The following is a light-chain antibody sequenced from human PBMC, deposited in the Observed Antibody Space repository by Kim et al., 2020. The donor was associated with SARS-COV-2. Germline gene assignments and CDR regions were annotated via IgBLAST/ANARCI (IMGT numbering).Light chain of an antibody. CDR3: QQSYSTFSIT. CDR1: QSISSY. CDR2: AAS. Sequence: DIQMTQSPSSLSASVGDRVTITCRASQSISSYFNWYQQKPGKAPKLLIYAASSLQSGVPSRFSGSGSGTDFTLTISSLQPEDFATYYCQQSYSTFSITFGQGTRLEIK. V-gene: IGKV1-39*01. J-gene: IGKJ5*01.